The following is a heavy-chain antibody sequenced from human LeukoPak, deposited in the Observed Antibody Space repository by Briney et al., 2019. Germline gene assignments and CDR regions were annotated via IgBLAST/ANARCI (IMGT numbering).Heavy chain of an antibody. CDR1: GVTFSSSW. CDR2: IRQDGSQK. J-gene: IGHJ4*02. V-gene: IGHV3-7*01. D-gene: IGHD3-16*02. Sequence: GGSLRLSCAASGVTFSSSWMSWVRQAPGKGPEWVANIRQDGSQKYYVDSVKGRFTISRDNAKNSLHLQMNSLRAEDTAVYFCARLKEDDYLWGSYRYIDYWGQGALVTVSS. CDR3: ARLKEDDYLWGSYRYIDY.